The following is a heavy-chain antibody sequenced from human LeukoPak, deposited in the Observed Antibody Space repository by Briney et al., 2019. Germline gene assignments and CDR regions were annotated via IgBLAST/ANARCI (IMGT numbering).Heavy chain of an antibody. Sequence: GESLKISCKGSGYSFTSYWIGWVRQMPGKGLEWMGIIYPGDSDTRYSPSFQGQVTTSADKSINTAYLHWSSLKASDTAMYYCARHPATTVAFNWFDPWGQGTLVTVSS. CDR3: ARHPATTVAFNWFDP. CDR2: IYPGDSDT. CDR1: GYSFTSYW. D-gene: IGHD5-24*01. V-gene: IGHV5-51*01. J-gene: IGHJ5*02.